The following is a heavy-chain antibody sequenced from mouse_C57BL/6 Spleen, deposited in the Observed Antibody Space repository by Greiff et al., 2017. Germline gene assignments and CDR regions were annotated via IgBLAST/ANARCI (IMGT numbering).Heavy chain of an antibody. CDR1: GYTFTSYW. CDR2: IDPSDSYT. V-gene: IGHV1-69*01. Sequence: QVQLKQSGAELVMPGASVKLSCKASGYTFTSYWMHWVKQRPGQGLEWIGEIDPSDSYTNYNQKFKGKSTLTVDKSSSTAYMQLSSLTSEDSAVYYCARGGNGSWYFDVWGTGTTVTVSS. J-gene: IGHJ1*03. D-gene: IGHD2-2*01. CDR3: ARGGNGSWYFDV.